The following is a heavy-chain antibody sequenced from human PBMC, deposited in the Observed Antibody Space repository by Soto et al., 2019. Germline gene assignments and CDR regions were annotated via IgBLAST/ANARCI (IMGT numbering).Heavy chain of an antibody. CDR3: ARVERGTATTVVDAFDI. D-gene: IGHD1-1*01. CDR2: MSHSGGT. CDR1: GGFVSSGSYY. J-gene: IGHJ3*02. V-gene: IGHV4-34*01. Sequence: QVQLQQWGAGLLKPSEILSLTCAVYGGFVSSGSYYWSWIRQPPGKGLEWIGEMSHSGGTHFNPSLKSRVTISVDTSKNQFSLKMSYVTAADSALYYCARVERGTATTVVDAFDIWGPGTMVTVSS.